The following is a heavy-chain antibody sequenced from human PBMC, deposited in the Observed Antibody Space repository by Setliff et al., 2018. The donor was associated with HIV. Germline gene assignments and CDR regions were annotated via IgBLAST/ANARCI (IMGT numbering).Heavy chain of an antibody. CDR1: GGSISSGDYY. CDR3: ARGRDYYGSGSYFNGRANSYYFMDV. D-gene: IGHD3-10*01. Sequence: PSETLSLTCTVSGGSISSGDYYWSWIRQPAGKGLEWTGEINHSGSTNYNPSLKSRVTISVDTSKNQFSLRLSSVTAADTAVYYCARGRDYYGSGSYFNGRANSYYFMDVWGKGTTVTVSS. CDR2: INHSGST. J-gene: IGHJ6*03. V-gene: IGHV4-61*10.